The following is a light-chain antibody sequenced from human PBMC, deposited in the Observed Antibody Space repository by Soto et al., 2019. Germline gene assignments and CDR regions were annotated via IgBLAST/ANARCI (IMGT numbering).Light chain of an antibody. CDR2: EVN. Sequence: QSVLTQPASVSGSPGQSITISCTGTSSDVGGYNYVSWYQQHPGKAPKLIIYEVNDRPSGVSNRFSGSKSGNTASLTISGLQAEDEADYYCCSYTSSSTPVVFGGGTKLTVL. V-gene: IGLV2-14*01. CDR3: CSYTSSSTPVV. CDR1: SSDVGGYNY. J-gene: IGLJ2*01.